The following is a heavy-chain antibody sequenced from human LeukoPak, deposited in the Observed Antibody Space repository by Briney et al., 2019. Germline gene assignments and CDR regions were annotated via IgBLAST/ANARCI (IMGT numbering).Heavy chain of an antibody. V-gene: IGHV3-30*01. J-gene: IGHJ6*03. Sequence: PGGSLRLSCAASGFTFRSYAMHWVRQAPGKGLERLAVISYDGTNKYYADSVKGRFTISRDNSKNTLYLQMNSLRDEDTAVYYCARDQGSLPVWFYYYMDVWGSGTTVTVSS. D-gene: IGHD3-16*01. CDR2: ISYDGTNK. CDR1: GFTFRSYA. CDR3: ARDQGSLPVWFYYYMDV.